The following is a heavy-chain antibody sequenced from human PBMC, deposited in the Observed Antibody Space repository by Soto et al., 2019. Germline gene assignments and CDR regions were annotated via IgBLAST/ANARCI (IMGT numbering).Heavy chain of an antibody. CDR2: ISAYNGNT. J-gene: IGHJ4*02. Sequence: ASVKVSCKASGYTFTSYGISWVRQAPGQGLEWMGWISAYNGNTNYAQKLQGRVTMTTDTSTSTAYMELRSLRSDDTAVYYCARDVLLWFGELSDDYWGQGTLVTVSS. V-gene: IGHV1-18*01. CDR1: GYTFTSYG. CDR3: ARDVLLWFGELSDDY. D-gene: IGHD3-10*01.